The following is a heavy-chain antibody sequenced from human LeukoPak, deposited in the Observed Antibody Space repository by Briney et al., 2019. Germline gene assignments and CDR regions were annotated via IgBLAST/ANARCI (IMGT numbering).Heavy chain of an antibody. CDR3: ARAPDPTYYYDSRNWFDP. CDR1: GFTFSSYA. J-gene: IGHJ5*02. V-gene: IGHV3-64*04. Sequence: PGGSLRLSCAASGFTFSSYAMHWVRQAPGKGLEYVSAISSNGGSTYYADSVKGRFTISRDNAKNSLYLQMHSLRDDDTAVYYCARAPDPTYYYDSRNWFDPWGQGTLVTVSS. CDR2: ISSNGGST. D-gene: IGHD3-22*01.